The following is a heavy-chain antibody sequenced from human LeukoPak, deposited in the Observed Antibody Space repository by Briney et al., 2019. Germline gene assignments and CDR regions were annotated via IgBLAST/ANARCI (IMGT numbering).Heavy chain of an antibody. V-gene: IGHV4-59*12. D-gene: IGHD3-10*01. CDR1: GGSISSYY. CDR3: ARGPSRVLDY. Sequence: SETLSLTCTVSGGSISSYYWSWIRQPPGKGLEWIGYIYYSGSTNYNPSLKSRVTISVDTSKNQFSLKLSSVTAADTAVYYCARGPSRVLDYWGQGTLVTVSS. J-gene: IGHJ4*02. CDR2: IYYSGST.